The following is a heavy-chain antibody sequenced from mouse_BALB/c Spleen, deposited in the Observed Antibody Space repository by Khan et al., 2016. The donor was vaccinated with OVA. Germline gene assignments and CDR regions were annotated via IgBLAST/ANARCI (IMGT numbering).Heavy chain of an antibody. J-gene: IGHJ3*01. D-gene: IGHD2-1*01. CDR3: ARGYFGNYEFAY. CDR1: GYTFTNYW. Sequence: QVQLQQPGAELVKPGASVKLSCKTSGYTFTNYWIQWVKQRPGQGLGWIGEIFPGTGTTYYNEDFKAKATLTIVTSSSTAYMQTSSLTSEDSAFYFCARGYFGNYEFAYWGQGTLVTVSA. CDR2: IFPGTGTT. V-gene: IGHV1S132*01.